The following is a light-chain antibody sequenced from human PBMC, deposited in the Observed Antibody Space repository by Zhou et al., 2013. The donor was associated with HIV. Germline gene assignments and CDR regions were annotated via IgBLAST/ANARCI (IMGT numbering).Light chain of an antibody. Sequence: EIVLSQSPGTLSLSPGESTTLSCRASQSISSNYLAWYQQKPGQSPRLLIYSASSRATGIPDRFTGSGSGTDFTLTINRLEPEDFAVYYCQQLRTFGQGTKVEIK. CDR1: QSISSNY. J-gene: IGKJ1*01. V-gene: IGKV3-20*01. CDR3: QQLRT. CDR2: SAS.